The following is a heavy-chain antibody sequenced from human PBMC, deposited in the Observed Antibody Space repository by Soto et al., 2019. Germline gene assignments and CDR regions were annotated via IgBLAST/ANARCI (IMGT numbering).Heavy chain of an antibody. V-gene: IGHV3-9*01. D-gene: IGHD2-15*01. Sequence: EVQLVESGGGLVQPGRSLRLSCAASGFTFDDYAMHWVRQAPGKGLEWVSGISWNSGSIGYAGSVKGRFTISRDNAKNSLYLQMNSLRAEDTALYYCAKDNIGYCSGRSCYSGFPHWGQGTLVTVSS. CDR1: GFTFDDYA. CDR3: AKDNIGYCSGRSCYSGFPH. J-gene: IGHJ1*01. CDR2: ISWNSGSI.